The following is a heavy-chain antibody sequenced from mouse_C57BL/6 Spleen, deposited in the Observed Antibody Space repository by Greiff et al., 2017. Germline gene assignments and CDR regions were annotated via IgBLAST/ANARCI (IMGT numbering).Heavy chain of an antibody. V-gene: IGHV5-12*01. CDR3: ARHPYYGSKGNAMDY. J-gene: IGHJ4*01. CDR2: ISNGGGST. CDR1: GFTFSDYY. Sequence: EVKLVESGGGLVQPGGSLKLSCAASGFTFSDYYMYWVRQTPEKRLEWVAYISNGGGSTYYPDTVKGRFTISRDNAKNTLYLQMSRLKSEDTAMYYCARHPYYGSKGNAMDYWGQGTSVTVSS. D-gene: IGHD1-1*01.